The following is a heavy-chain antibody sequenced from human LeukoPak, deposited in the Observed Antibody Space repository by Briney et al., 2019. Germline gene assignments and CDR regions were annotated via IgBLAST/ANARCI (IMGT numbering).Heavy chain of an antibody. CDR2: IIPILGIA. Sequence: EASVKVSCKASGGTFSSYAISWVRQAPGQGLEWMGRIIPILGIANYAQKFQGRVTITADKSTSTAYMELSSLRSEGTAVYYCGYGDYDGYVDYWGQGTLVTVSS. J-gene: IGHJ4*02. CDR1: GGTFSSYA. CDR3: GYGDYDGYVDY. D-gene: IGHD4-17*01. V-gene: IGHV1-69*04.